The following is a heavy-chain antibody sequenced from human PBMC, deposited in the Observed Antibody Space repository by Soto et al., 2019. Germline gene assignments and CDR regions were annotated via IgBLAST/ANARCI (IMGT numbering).Heavy chain of an antibody. D-gene: IGHD6-19*01. V-gene: IGHV1-2*02. CDR1: RSTFTNFY. J-gene: IGHJ4*02. CDR3: ATSSDWSPLLDY. CDR2: INNGGGT. Sequence: ASVKVSCKASRSTFTNFYLHWVRQAPGQRPEWMGWINNGGGTAYAQKFQGRLTMTRDTSITTAYMELSRLSSDDTAFYYCATSSDWSPLLDYWGQGTLVTVSS.